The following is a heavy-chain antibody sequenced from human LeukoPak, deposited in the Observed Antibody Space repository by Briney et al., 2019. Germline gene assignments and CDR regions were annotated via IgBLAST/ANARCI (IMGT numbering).Heavy chain of an antibody. CDR1: GFTFRSHA. D-gene: IGHD2-21*01. CDR2: IYENGGTT. CDR3: AKDFRIGYSAHFDY. V-gene: IGHV3-23*01. Sequence: GGSLRLSCVGSGFTFRSHAMSWVRQAPEKGLEFVSGIYENGGTTYYADSVKGRFSISRDNSKNTLYLQMDSLRSEATAVYYCAKDFRIGYSAHFDYWGQGALVTVSS. J-gene: IGHJ4*02.